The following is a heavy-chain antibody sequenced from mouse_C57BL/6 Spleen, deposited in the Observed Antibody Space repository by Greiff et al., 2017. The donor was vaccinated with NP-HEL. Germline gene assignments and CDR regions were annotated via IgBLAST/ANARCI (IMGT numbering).Heavy chain of an antibody. CDR2: INYDGSST. J-gene: IGHJ4*01. CDR1: GFTFSDYY. D-gene: IGHD2-4*01. CDR3: ARGGLRRAMDY. Sequence: EVKLVESEGGLVQPGSSMKLSCTASGFTFSDYYMAWVRQVPEKGLEWVANINYDGSSTYYLDSLQSRFIISRDNAKNILYLQMSSLKSEDTATYYCARGGLRRAMDYWGQGTSVTVSS. V-gene: IGHV5-16*01.